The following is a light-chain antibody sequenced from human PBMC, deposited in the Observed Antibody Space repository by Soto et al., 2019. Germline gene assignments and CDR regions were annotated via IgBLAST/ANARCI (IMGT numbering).Light chain of an antibody. CDR1: QRVSSSY. CDR2: GAS. Sequence: EIVLTQSPGTLSLSPGERATLSCRASQRVSSSYLAWYQQKPGQAPRLLIYGASTRATGIPDRFSGSGSGIDFTLTLSRLEAEDFAVHFCQRYGSSPPFTFCQGTKVEI. J-gene: IGKJ2*01. CDR3: QRYGSSPPFT. V-gene: IGKV3-20*01.